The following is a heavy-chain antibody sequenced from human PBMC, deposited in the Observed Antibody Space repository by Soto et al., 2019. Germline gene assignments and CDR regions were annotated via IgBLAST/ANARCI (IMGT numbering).Heavy chain of an antibody. V-gene: IGHV1-69*01. J-gene: IGHJ6*02. CDR1: GGSFSTYA. CDR2: IITFYGAA. Sequence: VQLVQSGAEVKKPGSSVRVSCKASGGSFSTYAFNWVRLAPGQGLEWLGGIITFYGAAMYAQKFQDRVTITADEFTTTAYMELRGLRSDDTAVYYCARGGKERFRGSGMDVWGQGTTVTVSS. CDR3: ARGGKERFRGSGMDV. D-gene: IGHD1-1*01.